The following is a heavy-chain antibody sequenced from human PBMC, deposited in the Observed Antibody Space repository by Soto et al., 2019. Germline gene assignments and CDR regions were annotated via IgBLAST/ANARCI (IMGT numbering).Heavy chain of an antibody. Sequence: QVQLVQSGAEVKKPGASVKVSCKASGYTFTGHYIHLVRQAPEQGPEWMGEIGPESGATRYAQKVQGRVTMTMDTSVTTVYMELSSLRSEDTAVYYCARDLGVADYWGQGTLVTVSS. CDR1: GYTFTGHY. J-gene: IGHJ4*02. CDR2: IGPESGAT. V-gene: IGHV1-2*02. D-gene: IGHD2-15*01. CDR3: ARDLGVADY.